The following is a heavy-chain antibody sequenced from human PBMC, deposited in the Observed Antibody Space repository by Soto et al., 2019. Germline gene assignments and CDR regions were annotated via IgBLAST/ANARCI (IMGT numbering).Heavy chain of an antibody. V-gene: IGHV2-5*02. J-gene: IGHJ4*02. Sequence: QITLKESGPTLVKPTQTLTLTCTFSGFSLSTSGVGVGWIRQPPGKALEWLALIYWDDDKRYSPSLKSRLTITKDPSKNQVVLTMTNRDPLDTAPDTCARDSSSWYPDWGQGTLVTVSS. CDR1: GFSLSTSGVG. D-gene: IGHD6-13*01. CDR3: ARDSSSWYPD. CDR2: IYWDDDK.